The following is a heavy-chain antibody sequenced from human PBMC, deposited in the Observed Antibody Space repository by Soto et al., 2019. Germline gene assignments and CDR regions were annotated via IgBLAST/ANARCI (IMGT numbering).Heavy chain of an antibody. D-gene: IGHD6-13*01. V-gene: IGHV1-69*02. Sequence: QVQLVQSGSEVKKPGSSVRVSCKTSGDTFSIYTISWVRQAPGQGLEWMGRVLPFLDITSYSQRFQGRVTITADRSTTTAYMELTSLRSEDTAVYYCARDRDNSNWPNFDSWGRGTLVTVSS. CDR2: VLPFLDIT. CDR1: GDTFSIYT. CDR3: ARDRDNSNWPNFDS. J-gene: IGHJ4*02.